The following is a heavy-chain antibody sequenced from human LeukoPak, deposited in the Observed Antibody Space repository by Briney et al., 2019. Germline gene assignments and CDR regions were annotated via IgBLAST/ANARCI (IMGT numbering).Heavy chain of an antibody. CDR3: AREYSSRGAPQNWFDP. V-gene: IGHV1-69*13. CDR1: GGTFSSYA. D-gene: IGHD6-19*01. Sequence: SVKVSCKASGGTFSSYAISWVRQAPGRGLEWMGGIIPIFGTANYAQKFQGRVTITADESTSTAYMELSSLRSEDTAVYYCAREYSSRGAPQNWFDPWGQGTLVTVSS. J-gene: IGHJ5*02. CDR2: IIPIFGTA.